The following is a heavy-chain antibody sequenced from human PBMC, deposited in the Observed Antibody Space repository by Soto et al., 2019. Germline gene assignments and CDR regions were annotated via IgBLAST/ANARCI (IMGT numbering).Heavy chain of an antibody. CDR1: GGSISSGGYY. Sequence: SETLSLTCTVSGGSISSGGYYWSWIRQHPGKGLEWIGYIYYSGSTYYNPSLKSRVTISVDTSKNQFSLKLSSVTAADTAVYYCARDPGWVRGFYGMDVWGQGTTVTVSS. D-gene: IGHD3-10*01. CDR3: ARDPGWVRGFYGMDV. CDR2: IYYSGST. J-gene: IGHJ6*02. V-gene: IGHV4-31*03.